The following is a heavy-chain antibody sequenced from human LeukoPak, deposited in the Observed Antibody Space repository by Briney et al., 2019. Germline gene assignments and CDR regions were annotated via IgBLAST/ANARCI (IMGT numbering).Heavy chain of an antibody. J-gene: IGHJ4*02. CDR2: IYYSGST. CDR1: GGSISSSSYY. V-gene: IGHV4-39*07. D-gene: IGHD3-16*01. Sequence: SETLSLTCTVSGGSISSSSYYWGWLRQPPGKGLEWIGSIYYSGSTYYNPSLKSRVTISVDTSKNQFSLKLSSVAAADTAVYYCARVGTGYDYVWGSYPTEHFDYWGQGTLVTVSS. CDR3: ARVGTGYDYVWGSYPTEHFDY.